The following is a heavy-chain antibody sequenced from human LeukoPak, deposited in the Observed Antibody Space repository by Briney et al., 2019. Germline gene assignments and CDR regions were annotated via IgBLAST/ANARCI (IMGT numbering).Heavy chain of an antibody. D-gene: IGHD3-9*01. V-gene: IGHV3-15*01. CDR1: GFTSSNAW. CDR2: IKSKTDGGTT. CDR3: TTYDILTGFDAFDI. J-gene: IGHJ3*02. Sequence: GGSLRLSCAASGFTSSNAWMSWVRQAPGKGLEWVGRIKSKTDGGTTDYAAPVKGRFTIPRDDSKNTLYLQMNSLKTEDTAVYYCTTYDILTGFDAFDIWGQGTMVTVSS.